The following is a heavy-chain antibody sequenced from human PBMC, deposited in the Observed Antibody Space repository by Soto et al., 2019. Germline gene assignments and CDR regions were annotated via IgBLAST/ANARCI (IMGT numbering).Heavy chain of an antibody. CDR3: ARDQTDSGGYSDS. D-gene: IGHD3-22*01. Sequence: GGSLRLSCVASGFTFDDYAMHWVRQAPGKGLEWVSGISFNSGSIGYAESVKGRFTISRDNSKNTLYLQLRNLRAEDSAVYFCARDQTDSGGYSDSWGQGTLVTVSS. CDR1: GFTFDDYA. V-gene: IGHV3-9*01. J-gene: IGHJ4*02. CDR2: ISFNSGSI.